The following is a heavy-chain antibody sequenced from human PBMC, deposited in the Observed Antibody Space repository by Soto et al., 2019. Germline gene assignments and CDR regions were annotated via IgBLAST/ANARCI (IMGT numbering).Heavy chain of an antibody. CDR2: TYYRSKWYN. Sequence: PSQTLSLTCAISGDSVSSNSAAWNWIRQSSSRGLEWLGRTYYRSKWYNDYAVSVKSRITINPDTSKNQFSLQLNSVTPEDTAVYYCAKEGTIFGVVTYYFDYWGQGTLVTVSS. V-gene: IGHV6-1*01. D-gene: IGHD3-3*01. CDR3: AKEGTIFGVVTYYFDY. CDR1: GDSVSSNSAA. J-gene: IGHJ4*02.